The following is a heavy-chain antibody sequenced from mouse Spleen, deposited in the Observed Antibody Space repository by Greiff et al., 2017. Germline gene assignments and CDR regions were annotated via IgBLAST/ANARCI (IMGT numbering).Heavy chain of an antibody. V-gene: IGHV5-9-3*01. CDR3: ARQGSTMDAMDY. CDR1: GFTFSSYA. Sequence: EVHLVESGGGLVKLGGSLKLSCAASGFTFSSYAMSWVRQTPEKRLEWVATISSGGGNTYYPDSVKGRFTISRDNAKNTLYLQMSSLKSEDTAMYYCARQGSTMDAMDYWGQGTSVTVSS. CDR2: ISSGGGNT. D-gene: IGHD2-1*01. J-gene: IGHJ4*01.